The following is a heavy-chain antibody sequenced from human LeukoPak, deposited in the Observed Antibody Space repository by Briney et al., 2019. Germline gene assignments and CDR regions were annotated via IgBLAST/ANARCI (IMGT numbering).Heavy chain of an antibody. CDR1: GFTFSSYA. CDR3: ARGDDSGYYDYFDY. Sequence: HSGGSLRLSCAASGFTFSSYAMHWVRQAPGKGLEWVSTIYTGGNTYYAASVKGRFTISRDFSKNTVFLHMNSLRAEDTAMYYCARGDDSGYYDYFDYWGQGALVTVSS. J-gene: IGHJ4*02. CDR2: IYTGGNT. D-gene: IGHD3-22*01. V-gene: IGHV3-53*01.